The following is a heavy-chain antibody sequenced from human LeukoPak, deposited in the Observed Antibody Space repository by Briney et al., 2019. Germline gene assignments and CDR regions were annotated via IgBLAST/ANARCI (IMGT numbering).Heavy chain of an antibody. Sequence: SETLFLTCTVPGCSISSYYWSWIRQPPGKGLEWIGYIYYSGSTNYNPSLKSRVTILDNHYNNHFPLKLSAVTAAGRALYYCARERARAFDIWGQRTMVTVSS. CDR2: IYYSGST. J-gene: IGHJ3*02. V-gene: IGHV4-59*01. CDR1: GCSISSYY. CDR3: ARERARAFDI.